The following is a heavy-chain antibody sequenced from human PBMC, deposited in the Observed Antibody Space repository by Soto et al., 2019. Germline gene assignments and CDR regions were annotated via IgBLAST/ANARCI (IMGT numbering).Heavy chain of an antibody. D-gene: IGHD2-15*01. Sequence: QITLKESGPTLVKPTQTLTLTCTFSGFSLSTVGLGVGWIRQPPGKALEWLALIHWDGDQRYSPLLKSRLTITKGASNNQVVLTMTNVDPVDTGTYFCALRGDGNSFYYFDSWGQGILVTVYS. V-gene: IGHV2-5*02. CDR3: ALRGDGNSFYYFDS. CDR1: GFSLSTVGLG. J-gene: IGHJ4*02. CDR2: IHWDGDQ.